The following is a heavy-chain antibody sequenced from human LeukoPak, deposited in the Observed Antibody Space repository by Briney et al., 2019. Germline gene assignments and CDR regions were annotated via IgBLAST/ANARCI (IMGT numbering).Heavy chain of an antibody. CDR2: INHSGST. J-gene: IGHJ5*02. CDR3: ARGRATRRYYYDSSGYYSNWFDP. Sequence: GSLRLSCVDSGFTFTNAWMSWVRQPPGKGLEWIGEINHSGSTNYNPSLKSRVTISVDTSKNQFSLKLSSVTAADTAVYYCARGRATRRYYYDSSGYYSNWFDPWGQGTLVTVSS. V-gene: IGHV4-34*01. CDR1: GFTFTNAW. D-gene: IGHD3-22*01.